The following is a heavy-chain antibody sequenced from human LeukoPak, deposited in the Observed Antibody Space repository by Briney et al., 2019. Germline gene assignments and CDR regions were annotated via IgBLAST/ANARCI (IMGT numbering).Heavy chain of an antibody. D-gene: IGHD1-26*01. J-gene: IGHJ4*02. V-gene: IGHV3-72*01. CDR3: ASIRGTLGY. Sequence: PGGSLRLSCAASGFTFSDHFMDWVRQAPGKGLEWVGRIKNKANSYITQYAASMEGRSTISRDDSKNSLYLQMSSLKTEDTAMYYCASIRGTLGYWGQGTVVTVSS. CDR1: GFTFSDHF. CDR2: IKNKANSYIT.